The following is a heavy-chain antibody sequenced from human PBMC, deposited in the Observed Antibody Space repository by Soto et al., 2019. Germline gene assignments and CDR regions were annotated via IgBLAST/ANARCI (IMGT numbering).Heavy chain of an antibody. D-gene: IGHD6-13*01. V-gene: IGHV4-34*01. CDR3: ARGRGIAATLPLDY. CDR1: GGSFSGYY. CDR2: INHSGST. J-gene: IGHJ4*02. Sequence: QVQLQQWGAGLLKPSETLSLTCAVYGGSFSGYYWSWIRQPPGKRLEWSGEINHSGSTNYNPSLKSRVTISVDTSKNQFSLKLSSVTAADTAVYYCARGRGIAATLPLDYWGQGTLVTVSS.